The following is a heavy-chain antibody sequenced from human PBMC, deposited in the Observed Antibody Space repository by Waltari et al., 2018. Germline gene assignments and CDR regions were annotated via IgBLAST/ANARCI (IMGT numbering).Heavy chain of an antibody. D-gene: IGHD2-15*01. J-gene: IGHJ3*02. CDR1: AGSFSGYY. CDR3: ARSPSRYCSGGTCYSGAFEI. V-gene: IGHV4-34*01. Sequence: QVQLHQWGAGLLKPSETLSLTCDVHAGSFSGYYWSWIRQPPGKGLQWIGEINQSGSTNHNPSLKKRFTISMDTSKDQFSLKLSSVTAADTAVYYCARSPSRYCSGGTCYSGAFEIWGQGTMVTVSS. CDR2: INQSGST.